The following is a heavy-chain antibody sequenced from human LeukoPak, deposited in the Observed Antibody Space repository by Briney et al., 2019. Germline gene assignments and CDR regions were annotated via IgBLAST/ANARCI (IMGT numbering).Heavy chain of an antibody. D-gene: IGHD3-22*01. CDR2: ISGSGGST. CDR3: ARVYDYYDSSGYYYVSRGGGGTIVDAFDI. J-gene: IGHJ3*02. Sequence: PGGSLRLSCAASGFTFSSYGMSWVRQAPGKGLEWVSAISGSGGSTYYADSVKGRFTISRDNSKNTLYLQMNSLRAEDTAVYYCARVYDYYDSSGYYYVSRGGGGTIVDAFDIWGQGTMVTVSS. CDR1: GFTFSSYG. V-gene: IGHV3-23*01.